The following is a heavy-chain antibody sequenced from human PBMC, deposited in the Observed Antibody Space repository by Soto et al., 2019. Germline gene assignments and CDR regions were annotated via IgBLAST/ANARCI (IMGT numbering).Heavy chain of an antibody. D-gene: IGHD3-10*01. V-gene: IGHV1-46*01. J-gene: IGHJ4*02. Sequence: QVQLVQSGAEVKKPGASVKVSCKASGYKFINHYIHWVRQAPGVGLEWMGIINPNGGGADYAQKLQDRVTMTTDTYMNTVHMNLRSLTSEDTAVYFCARDSSASATSYSFDNWGQGTLVSVSS. CDR1: GYKFINHY. CDR3: ARDSSASATSYSFDN. CDR2: INPNGGGA.